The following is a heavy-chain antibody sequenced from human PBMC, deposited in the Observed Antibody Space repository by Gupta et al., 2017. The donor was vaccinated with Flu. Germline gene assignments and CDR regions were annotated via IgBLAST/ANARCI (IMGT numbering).Heavy chain of an antibody. CDR2: INHSGRT. D-gene: IGHD2-2*01. Sequence: QVQLQQWGAGLLKPSETLSPTCAVYAGSFSGYYRSWIRSPPGKGLEWIGEINHSGRTNYNPSLKSRVTISVDTSKNQFSLKLSSVTAADTAVYYCARVQLARPRYCSSTSCYRVPYYFDYWGQGTLVTVSS. CDR1: AGSFSGYY. V-gene: IGHV4-34*01. J-gene: IGHJ4*02. CDR3: ARVQLARPRYCSSTSCYRVPYYFDY.